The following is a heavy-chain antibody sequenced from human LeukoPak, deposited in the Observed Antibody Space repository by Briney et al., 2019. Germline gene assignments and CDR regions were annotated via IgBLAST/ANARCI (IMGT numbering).Heavy chain of an antibody. J-gene: IGHJ4*02. CDR2: SSAYNGNT. V-gene: IGHV1-18*01. CDR1: GYTFTSYG. CDR3: ARTGVGGYSYGFIDY. Sequence: ASVKVSCKASGYTFTSYGISWVRQGPGQVLEWMGWSSAYNGNTNYAQKLQGRVTMTTDTSTSTAYMELRSLRSDDTAVYYCARTGVGGYSYGFIDYWGQGTLVTVSS. D-gene: IGHD5-18*01.